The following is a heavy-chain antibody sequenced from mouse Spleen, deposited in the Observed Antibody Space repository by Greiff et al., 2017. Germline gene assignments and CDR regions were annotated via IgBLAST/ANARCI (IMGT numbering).Heavy chain of an antibody. CDR3: ARWAYYGNYRAPYYYAMDY. Sequence: VQLQQPGTELVKPGASVKLSCKASGYTFTSYWMHWVKQRPGQGLEWIGNINPSNGGTNYNEKFKSKATLTVDKSSSTAYMQLSSLTSEDSAVYYCARWAYYGNYRAPYYYAMDYWGQGTSVTVSS. D-gene: IGHD2-10*01. V-gene: IGHV1-53*01. CDR1: GYTFTSYW. J-gene: IGHJ4*01. CDR2: INPSNGGT.